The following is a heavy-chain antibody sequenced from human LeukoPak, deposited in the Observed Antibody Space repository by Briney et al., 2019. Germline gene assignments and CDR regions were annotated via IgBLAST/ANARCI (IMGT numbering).Heavy chain of an antibody. V-gene: IGHV1-69*05. Sequence: SVNVSCKASGGTFSSYGVSWVRQAPGQGLQWMEGIIPSFGTTYYAQKFQGRVTIVTDESTSTVYMELSSLRSDDTAVYYCARASTNSGYYYYMDVWGNGTTVTVSS. CDR2: IIPSFGTT. D-gene: IGHD2-21*01. J-gene: IGHJ6*03. CDR3: ARASTNSGYYYYMDV. CDR1: GGTFSSYG.